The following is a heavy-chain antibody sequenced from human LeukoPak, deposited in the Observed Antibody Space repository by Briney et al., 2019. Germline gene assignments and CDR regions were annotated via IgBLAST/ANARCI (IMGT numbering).Heavy chain of an antibody. D-gene: IGHD6-13*01. Sequence: GGSLRLSRAPSGFTSSSYSMNWVRPAPGKGLEWVSSISSTSSYLYYADSVKGRFTISRDNAKNTLYLQMNSLRAEDTAVYYCARIRAGKAAGGADYGGRGTRVSVSS. J-gene: IGHJ4*02. V-gene: IGHV3-21*01. CDR3: ARIRAGKAAGGADY. CDR2: ISSTSSYL. CDR1: GFTSSSYS.